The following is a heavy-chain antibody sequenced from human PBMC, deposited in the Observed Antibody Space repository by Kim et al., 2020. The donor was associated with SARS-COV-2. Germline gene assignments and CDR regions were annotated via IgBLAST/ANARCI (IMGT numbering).Heavy chain of an antibody. CDR2: IFSGGSGT. J-gene: IGHJ4*01. D-gene: IGHD3-10*01. Sequence: GGSLRLSCAASGFTFNTYSMGWVRQAPGKGLEWVSIIFSGGSGTYYADSVKGRFTMSRDNAKNMLYLQMNSLRTEDTAVYYCANAGGSRSYSFDYWG. CDR3: ANAGGSRSYSFDY. CDR1: GFTFNTYS. V-gene: IGHV3-23*03.